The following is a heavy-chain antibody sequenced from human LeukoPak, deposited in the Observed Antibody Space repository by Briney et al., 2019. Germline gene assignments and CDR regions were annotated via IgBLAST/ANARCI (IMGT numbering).Heavy chain of an antibody. CDR2: IHTSGNT. Sequence: SQTLSLTCIVSGDSVSSGTYYCTWLRQPAGKGLEWIGRIHTSGNTNYSPPLKSRVTISRDTSKTQFSLRLTSVTAADTAVYYCVRDWNGDYFDYWGQGTLVTVSS. J-gene: IGHJ4*02. D-gene: IGHD1-1*01. CDR1: GDSVSSGTYY. CDR3: VRDWNGDYFDY. V-gene: IGHV4-61*02.